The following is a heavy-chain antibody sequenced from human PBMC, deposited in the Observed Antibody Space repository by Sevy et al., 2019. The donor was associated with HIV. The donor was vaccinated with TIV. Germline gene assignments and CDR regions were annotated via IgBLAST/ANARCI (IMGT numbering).Heavy chain of an antibody. Sequence: GGSLRLSCTASGFTFGDYAMSWVRQAPGKGLEWVGFIRSKAYGGTTEYAASVKGRFTISRDDSKSFAYLQMNSLKTEDTAVYYCTRELWTDAFDIWGQGTMVTVSS. D-gene: IGHD5-18*01. J-gene: IGHJ3*02. CDR3: TRELWTDAFDI. CDR1: GFTFGDYA. CDR2: IRSKAYGGTT. V-gene: IGHV3-49*04.